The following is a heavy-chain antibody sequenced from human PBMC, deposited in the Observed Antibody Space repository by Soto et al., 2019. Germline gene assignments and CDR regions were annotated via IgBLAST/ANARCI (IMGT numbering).Heavy chain of an antibody. CDR1: GFTFSGFE. J-gene: IGHJ6*02. CDR2: ISGSGGTT. V-gene: IGHV3-48*03. Sequence: EAQLVESGGGFVQPGGSLRLSCAASGFTFSGFEMNWVRQAPGKGLEWVSYISGSGGTTYYADSVKGRFTISRDNAKKSLFLQMNSLRAEDTAIYYCARDKGRGYYYYGMDVWGLGTTVTVSS. CDR3: ARDKGRGYYYYGMDV.